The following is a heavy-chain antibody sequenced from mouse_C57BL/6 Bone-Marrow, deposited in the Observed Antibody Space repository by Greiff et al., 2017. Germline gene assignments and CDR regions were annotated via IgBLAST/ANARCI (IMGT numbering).Heavy chain of an antibody. CDR1: GYAFSSSW. V-gene: IGHV1-82*01. J-gene: IGHJ3*01. CDR2: IYPGDGDT. Sequence: QVQLQQSGPELVKPGASVKISCKASGYAFSSSWMNWVKQRPGKGLEWIGRIYPGDGDTNYNGKFKGKATLTADKSSSTAYMQLSSLTSEYSAVYFCARGGYDAWFAYWGQGTLVTVSA. CDR3: ARGGYDAWFAY. D-gene: IGHD2-14*01.